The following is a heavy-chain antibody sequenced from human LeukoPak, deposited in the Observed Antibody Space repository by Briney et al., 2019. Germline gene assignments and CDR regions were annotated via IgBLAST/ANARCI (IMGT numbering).Heavy chain of an antibody. CDR1: GGSISSSNW. CDR3: ARAFLVGYSPEEYFFDY. D-gene: IGHD2-15*01. CDR2: IYHNGTT. Sequence: SETLSLTCAVSGGSISSSNWWGWVRQPPGKGLEGIGEIYHNGTTNYNPSLKSRVTISVDKSMNHFSLKLNSVTAAHTAVYYCARAFLVGYSPEEYFFDYWGQGTLVTVSS. J-gene: IGHJ4*02. V-gene: IGHV4-4*02.